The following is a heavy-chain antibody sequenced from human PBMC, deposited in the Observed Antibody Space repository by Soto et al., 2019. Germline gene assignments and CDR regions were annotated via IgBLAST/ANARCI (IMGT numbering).Heavy chain of an antibody. V-gene: IGHV4-39*01. CDR2: IYYSGST. CDR3: ASPRHNSDRGSYGY. D-gene: IGHD1-26*01. CDR1: GGSISSSSYY. J-gene: IGHJ4*02. Sequence: QLQLQESGPGLVKPSETLSLTCTVSGGSISSSSYYWGWIRQPPGKGLEWIGSIYYSGSTYYNPSLKSRVTISVHPSPTQLPPKLSSATAADTAVSYWASPRHNSDRGSYGYWGQVPLVTVSS.